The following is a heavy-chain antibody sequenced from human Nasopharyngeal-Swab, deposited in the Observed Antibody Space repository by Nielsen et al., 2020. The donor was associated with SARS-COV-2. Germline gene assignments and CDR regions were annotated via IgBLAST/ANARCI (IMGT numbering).Heavy chain of an antibody. D-gene: IGHD4-17*01. V-gene: IGHV1-46*01. CDR2: INPKGGST. J-gene: IGHJ4*02. CDR3: ARDIGDYRSFAY. Sequence: VRQMPGKGLEWMGIINPKGGSTNYAQKFLGRITMTRDTPTTTVYMELSSLRSEDTAVYCCARDIGDYRSFAYWGQGTQVTVSS.